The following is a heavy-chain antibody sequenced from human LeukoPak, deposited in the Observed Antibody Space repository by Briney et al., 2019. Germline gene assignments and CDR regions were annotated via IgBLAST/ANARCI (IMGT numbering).Heavy chain of an antibody. J-gene: IGHJ4*02. Sequence: GGSLRLSCADSGFTYTNFAMSWVRQVPGKELEWVSAITGSGGGTYYADSVKGRFTISRDNSKNTLYLQLNSLRAEDTAVYYCANSLLYCSGGSCYPPRYWGQGTLVTVSS. CDR2: ITGSGGGT. V-gene: IGHV3-23*01. CDR3: ANSLLYCSGGSCYPPRY. CDR1: GFTYTNFA. D-gene: IGHD2-15*01.